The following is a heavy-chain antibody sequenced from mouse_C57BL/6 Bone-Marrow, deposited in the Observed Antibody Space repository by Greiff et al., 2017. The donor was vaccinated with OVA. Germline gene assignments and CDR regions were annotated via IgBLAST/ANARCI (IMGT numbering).Heavy chain of an antibody. J-gene: IGHJ4*01. CDR1: GYTFTSYW. D-gene: IGHD4-1*01. V-gene: IGHV1-69*01. CDR2: IDPSDSYT. CDR3: GRLWEAMDY. Sequence: QVQLQQPGAELVMPGASVKLSCKASGYTFTSYWMHWVKQRPGQGLEWIGEIDPSDSYTNYNQKFKGKSTLTVDKSSSTAYMQLSSLTSEDAAVYYCGRLWEAMDYWGQGTTVTVSS.